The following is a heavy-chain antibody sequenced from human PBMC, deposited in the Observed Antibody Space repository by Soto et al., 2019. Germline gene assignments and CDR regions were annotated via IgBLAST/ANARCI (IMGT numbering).Heavy chain of an antibody. CDR1: GYTFTGYY. V-gene: IGHV1-2*04. CDR2: INPNSGGT. CDR3: ARDRRNYYGSGPEYYFDY. J-gene: IGHJ4*02. Sequence: ASVKVSCKASGYTFTGYYMHWVRQAPGQGLEWMGWINPNSGGTNYAKKFQGWVTMIRDMSISTAYMELSSLRSDDTALCYCARDRRNYYGSGPEYYFDYWGQGTLVTVSS. D-gene: IGHD3-10*01.